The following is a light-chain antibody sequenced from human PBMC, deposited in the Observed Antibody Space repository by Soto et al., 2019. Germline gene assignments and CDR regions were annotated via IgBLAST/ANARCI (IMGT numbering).Light chain of an antibody. Sequence: QLVLTQSPSASASLGASVKLTCTLSGGHSSYAIAWHQQQPEKGPRYLMKLNSDGSHSKGDGIPDRFSGSSSGAERYLTISSLQSEDEADYYCQTWGTGINWVFGGRTKLTVL. CDR2: LNSDGSH. V-gene: IGLV4-69*01. CDR3: QTWGTGINWV. J-gene: IGLJ3*02. CDR1: GGHSSYA.